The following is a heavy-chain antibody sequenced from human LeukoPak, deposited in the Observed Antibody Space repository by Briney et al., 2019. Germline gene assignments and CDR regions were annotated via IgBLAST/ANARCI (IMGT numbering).Heavy chain of an antibody. CDR3: ARDQAYYDILTGYVFSPNFDY. J-gene: IGHJ4*02. CDR2: ISTSGST. CDR1: GGSIKNYY. D-gene: IGHD3-9*01. V-gene: IGHV4-4*07. Sequence: ASETLSLTCTVSGGSIKNYYWSWIRQPAGKGLEWIGRISTSGSTKYNPSLKSRVTMSVDTSKNQFSLKLNSVTAADTAVYYCARDQAYYDILTGYVFSPNFDYWGQGTLVTVSS.